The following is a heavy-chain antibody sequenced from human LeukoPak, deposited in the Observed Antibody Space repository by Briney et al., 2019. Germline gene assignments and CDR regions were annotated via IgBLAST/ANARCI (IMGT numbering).Heavy chain of an antibody. CDR3: ARSGNTYGVSEMDV. CDR1: GFTFSNAW. Sequence: GGSLRLSCAASGFTFSNAWMNWVRQAPGKGLEWVGRIKSKTDGGTTDYAAPVKGRFTISRDDSKNTLYLQMNSLKTEDTAVYYCARSGNTYGVSEMDVWGQGTTVTVAS. V-gene: IGHV3-15*07. D-gene: IGHD5-18*01. J-gene: IGHJ6*02. CDR2: IKSKTDGGTT.